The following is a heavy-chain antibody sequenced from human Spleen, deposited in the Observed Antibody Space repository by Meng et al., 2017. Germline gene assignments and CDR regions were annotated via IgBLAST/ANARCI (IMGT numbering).Heavy chain of an antibody. Sequence: QVQLQESGPGLLKPSETLSLSCSVSGVSVSSSTDWWGWIRQAPGKGLEWIATIYYEGSTYYNPSLKSRVTISVDTSKNQFSLKLTTVTAADTSVYYCARHGASAAGLRWFDPWGQGTLVTVSS. CDR3: ARHGASAAGLRWFDP. CDR2: IYYEGST. D-gene: IGHD2-2*01. J-gene: IGHJ5*02. CDR1: GVSVSSSTDW. V-gene: IGHV4-39*01.